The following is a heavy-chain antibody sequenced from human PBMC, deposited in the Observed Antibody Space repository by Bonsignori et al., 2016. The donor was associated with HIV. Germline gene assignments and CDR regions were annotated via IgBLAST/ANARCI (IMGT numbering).Heavy chain of an antibody. CDR3: ARAQIAGTTLPQNY. CDR1: GFPFSSYW. V-gene: IGHV3-7*03. CDR2: IKEDGSEK. D-gene: IGHD6-13*01. Sequence: GGSLRLSCAASGFPFSSYWMTWVRQAPGKGLEWVANIKEDGSEKYYVDSVKGRFTISRDNAKNSLYLQMNSLRPEDTAVYYCARAQIAGTTLPQNYWGQGTLVTVSS. J-gene: IGHJ4*02.